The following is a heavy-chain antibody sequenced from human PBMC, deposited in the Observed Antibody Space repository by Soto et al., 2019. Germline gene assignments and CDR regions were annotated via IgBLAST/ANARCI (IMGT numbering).Heavy chain of an antibody. Sequence: QVQLVQSGAEVKKPGASVKVSCKASGYTFTIYGISWVRQAPGQGLEWMGWISGYNGNTDYEQNRQASVTLTTDASTRSGYMELRSLRADDTAVYYCARVDYYDSSGYYGYWGQGTLITVSS. CDR3: ARVDYYDSSGYYGY. D-gene: IGHD3-22*01. J-gene: IGHJ4*02. CDR1: GYTFTIYG. V-gene: IGHV1-18*04. CDR2: ISGYNGNT.